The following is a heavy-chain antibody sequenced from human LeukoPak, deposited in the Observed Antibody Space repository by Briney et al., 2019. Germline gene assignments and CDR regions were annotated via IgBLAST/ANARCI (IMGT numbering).Heavy chain of an antibody. D-gene: IGHD6-19*01. J-gene: IGHJ5*02. V-gene: IGHV4-34*01. CDR3: ARELAVAGTNWFDP. CDR2: INHSGST. Sequence: PSETLSLTXAVYGGSFSGYYWSWIRQPPGKGLEWIGEINHSGSTNYNPSLKSRVTISVDTSKNQFSLKLSSVTAADTAVYYCARELAVAGTNWFDPWGQGTLVTVSS. CDR1: GGSFSGYY.